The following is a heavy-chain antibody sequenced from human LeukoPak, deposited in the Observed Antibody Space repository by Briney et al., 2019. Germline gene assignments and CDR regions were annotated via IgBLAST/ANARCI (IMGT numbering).Heavy chain of an antibody. V-gene: IGHV4-34*01. CDR3: ERGGSGSYFSWLDP. CDR2: INHSGST. J-gene: IGHJ5*02. CDR1: GGPFSGYY. D-gene: IGHD3-10*01. Sequence: SVTLSLTCTVYGGPFSGYYWSYIRQPPGKGLEWIGEINHSGSTNYNTSFKRRVPLPVETSKNQSPLQLSPLTTADTAGYYCERGGSGSYFSWLDPWGQGTLVTVSS.